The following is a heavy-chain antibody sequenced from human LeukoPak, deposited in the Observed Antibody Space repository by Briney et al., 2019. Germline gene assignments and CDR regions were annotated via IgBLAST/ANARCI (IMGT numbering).Heavy chain of an antibody. CDR3: ARDQRVGTPLWFGGIYWFDP. J-gene: IGHJ5*02. CDR1: GGSISSSSYY. V-gene: IGHV4-39*07. D-gene: IGHD3-10*01. Sequence: SETLSLTCTVSGGSISSSSYYWGWIRQPPGKGLEWIGSIYYSGSTYYNPSLKSRVTISVDTSKNQFSLKLSSVTAADTAVYYCARDQRVGTPLWFGGIYWFDPWGQGTLVTVSS. CDR2: IYYSGST.